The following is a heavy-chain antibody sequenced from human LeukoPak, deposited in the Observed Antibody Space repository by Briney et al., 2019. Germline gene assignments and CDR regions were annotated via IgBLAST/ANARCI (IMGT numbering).Heavy chain of an antibody. CDR3: SALWFGEFGDAFDI. Sequence: PGGSLRLSCAASGFSFSSYWMSWARQAPGKGLEWLANIKEDGSEKYYVDSVKGRFTIFRDNAKNSLYLQMNSLRVEDAAVYYCSALWFGEFGDAFDIWGQGTMVTVSS. CDR1: GFSFSSYW. V-gene: IGHV3-7*01. J-gene: IGHJ3*02. CDR2: IKEDGSEK. D-gene: IGHD3-10*01.